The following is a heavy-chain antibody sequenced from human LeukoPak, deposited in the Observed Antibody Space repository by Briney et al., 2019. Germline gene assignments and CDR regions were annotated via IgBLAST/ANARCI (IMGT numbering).Heavy chain of an antibody. CDR2: ISSSSYI. CDR1: GFTFSSYS. CDR3: ARDDEGALDY. D-gene: IGHD1-26*01. V-gene: IGHV3-21*06. Sequence: GGSLRLSCAASGFTFSSYSMNWVRQAPGKGLEWVSSISSSSYIYYADSVKGRFTIYRDNAQNSLYLQTNCLRAEDTAVYYCARDDEGALDYWGQGILVTVSS. J-gene: IGHJ4*02.